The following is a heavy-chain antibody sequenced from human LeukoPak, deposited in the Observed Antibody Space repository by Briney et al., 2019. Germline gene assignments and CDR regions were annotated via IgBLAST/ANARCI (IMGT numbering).Heavy chain of an antibody. V-gene: IGHV3-23*01. Sequence: GGSLRLSCAASGFTFSIYAMSWVRQAPGKGLEWVSTITDSGGATYHADSVKGRFTISRDNSKNTLYLQMNSLRAEDTAVYHCAQRAQLPKRHFDYWGQGTLVTVSS. CDR2: ITDSGGAT. D-gene: IGHD2-2*01. CDR3: AQRAQLPKRHFDY. CDR1: GFTFSIYA. J-gene: IGHJ4*02.